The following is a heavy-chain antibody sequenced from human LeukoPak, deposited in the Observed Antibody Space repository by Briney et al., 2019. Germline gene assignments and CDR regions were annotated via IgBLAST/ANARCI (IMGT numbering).Heavy chain of an antibody. J-gene: IGHJ6*02. CDR1: GFTVTSNY. CDR3: AKDLIDGYNNYGMDV. V-gene: IGHV3-66*01. D-gene: IGHD5-24*01. CDR2: IYGDGAT. Sequence: GGSLRLSCAASGFTVTSNYMSWVRQAPGKGLEWVSIIYGDGATYYADSVKDRFTISRDSSKNTLYLQMNSLRAEDTAVYYCAKDLIDGYNNYGMDVWGQGTTVTVSS.